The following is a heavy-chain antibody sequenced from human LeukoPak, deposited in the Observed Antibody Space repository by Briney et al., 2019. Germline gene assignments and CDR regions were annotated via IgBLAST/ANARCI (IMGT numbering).Heavy chain of an antibody. V-gene: IGHV4-39*01. J-gene: IGHJ4*02. Sequence: SETLSLTCTVSGGSISSSNYYWGWIRQPPGKGLEWIGSIYYSGSTYYNPSLKSRVTISVHTSKNQFSLKLSSVTAADTAVYYCARHSSSTSPDRYWGQGTLVTVSS. CDR1: GGSISSSNYY. D-gene: IGHD2-2*01. CDR2: IYYSGST. CDR3: ARHSSSTSPDRY.